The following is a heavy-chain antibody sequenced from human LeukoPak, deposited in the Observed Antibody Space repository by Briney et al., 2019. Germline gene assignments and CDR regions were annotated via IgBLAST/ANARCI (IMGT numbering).Heavy chain of an antibody. CDR2: IYTSGST. J-gene: IGHJ5*02. D-gene: IGHD2-15*01. V-gene: IGHV4-4*07. Sequence: SETLSLTCTVSGGSISSYYWSWIRQPAGKGLEWIGRIYTSGSTNYNPSLKSRVTISVDTSKNQFSLKLSSVTAADTAVYYCAGISGGRGDNWFDPWGQGTLVTVSS. CDR1: GGSISSYY. CDR3: AGISGGRGDNWFDP.